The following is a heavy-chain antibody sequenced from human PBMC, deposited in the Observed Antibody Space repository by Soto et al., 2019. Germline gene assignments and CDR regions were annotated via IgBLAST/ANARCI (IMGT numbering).Heavy chain of an antibody. D-gene: IGHD1-26*01. J-gene: IGHJ3*01. CDR2: IKQDGSEK. Sequence: EVQLVESGGGLVQPGGSLRLSCAASGFTFSAYWMSWVRQAPGKGLEWVANIKQDGSEKYYVDSVKGRFTISRDNAKNSLYLQMNSLRAEDTAVYYCASQNSGSSMGDAFEVWGQGTMVTVSS. V-gene: IGHV3-7*01. CDR1: GFTFSAYW. CDR3: ASQNSGSSMGDAFEV.